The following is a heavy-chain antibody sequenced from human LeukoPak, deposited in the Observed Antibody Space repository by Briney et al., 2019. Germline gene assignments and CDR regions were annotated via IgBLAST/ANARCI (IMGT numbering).Heavy chain of an antibody. CDR1: GGSISSGGYY. D-gene: IGHD1-1*01. CDR2: VYYSGST. V-gene: IGHV4-31*03. CDR3: ARVRPQAFDI. Sequence: SETLSLTCTVSGGSISSGGYYWSWIRQHPGKGLEWIGYVYYSGSTYYNPSLKSRVTISVDTSKNQFSLKLSSVTAADTAVYYCARVRPQAFDIWGQGTMVTVSS. J-gene: IGHJ3*02.